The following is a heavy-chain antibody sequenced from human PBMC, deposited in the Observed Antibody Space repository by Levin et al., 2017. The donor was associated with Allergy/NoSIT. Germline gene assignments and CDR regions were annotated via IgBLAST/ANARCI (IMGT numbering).Heavy chain of an antibody. CDR3: ARDILSYTQDDDYCGMDV. Sequence: GGSLRLSCAASGFTFSSYSMNWVRQAPGKGLEWVSSISSSSSYIYYADSVKGRFTISRDNAKNSLYLQMNSLRAEDTGVYYCARDILSYTQDDDYCGMDVWGQGTTVTVAS. D-gene: IGHD2-2*02. CDR2: ISSSSSYI. J-gene: IGHJ6*02. CDR1: GFTFSSYS. V-gene: IGHV3-21*01.